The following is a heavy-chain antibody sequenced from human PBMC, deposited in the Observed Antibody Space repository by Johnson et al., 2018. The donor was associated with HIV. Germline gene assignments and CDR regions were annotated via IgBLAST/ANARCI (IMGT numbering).Heavy chain of an antibody. D-gene: IGHD5-12*01. CDR2: ISYDGSNK. J-gene: IGHJ3*02. Sequence: QVLLVESGGGLVQPGGSLRLSCGASGFTLSSYWMSWVRQAPGKGLEWVAVISYDGSNKYYTDSVKGRFTISRDNSKNTLYLQMNSLRAEDTAVYYCAKDPMVATPANAVDTGGQGTMVTVPS. V-gene: IGHV3-30*18. CDR1: GFTLSSYW. CDR3: AKDPMVATPANAVDT.